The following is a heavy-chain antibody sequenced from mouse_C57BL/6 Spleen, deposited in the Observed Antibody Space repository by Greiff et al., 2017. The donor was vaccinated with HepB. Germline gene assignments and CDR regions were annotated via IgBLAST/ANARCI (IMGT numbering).Heavy chain of an antibody. CDR3: AREGVYYGNYVGFDY. Sequence: EVQLVESGGGLVKPGGSLKLSCAASGFTFSSYAMSWVRQTPEKRLEWVATISDGGSYTYYPDNVKGRFTISRDNAKNNLYLQMSHLKSEDTAMYYCAREGVYYGNYVGFDYWGQGTTLTVSS. D-gene: IGHD2-1*01. CDR1: GFTFSSYA. V-gene: IGHV5-4*01. J-gene: IGHJ2*01. CDR2: ISDGGSYT.